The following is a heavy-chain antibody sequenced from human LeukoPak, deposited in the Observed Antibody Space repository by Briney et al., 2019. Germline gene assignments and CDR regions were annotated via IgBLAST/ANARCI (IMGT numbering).Heavy chain of an antibody. D-gene: IGHD2-2*01. J-gene: IGHJ4*02. CDR3: VQVGTSCCEVSFDY. V-gene: IGHV1-2*02. CDR2: INPSSGGT. CDR1: GYTFTGYY. Sequence: GASVKVSCKASGYTFTGYYMHWVRQAPGQGLEWMGWINPSSGGTNYAQKFQGRVTMTRDTSISTAYMELSRLRSDDTAVYYCVQVGTSCCEVSFDYWGQGTLVTVSS.